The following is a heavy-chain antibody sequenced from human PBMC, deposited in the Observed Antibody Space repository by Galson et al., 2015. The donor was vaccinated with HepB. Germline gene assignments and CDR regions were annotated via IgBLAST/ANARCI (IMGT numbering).Heavy chain of an antibody. D-gene: IGHD2-15*01. V-gene: IGHV3-15*01. J-gene: IGHJ6*02. CDR1: GFTFSNAW. CDR2: IKSKSHGGTT. CDR3: TIDGGSTGYGMDV. Sequence: SLRLSCAASGFTFSNAWMCWVRQAPGKGLEWVGHIKSKSHGGTTHYAAPVKGRFTISRDDSKDTLYLQMNSLKTEDTAMYYCTIDGGSTGYGMDVWGQGTTVTVSS.